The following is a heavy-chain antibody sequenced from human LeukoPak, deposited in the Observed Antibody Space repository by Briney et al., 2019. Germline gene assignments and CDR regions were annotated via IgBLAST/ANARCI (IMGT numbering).Heavy chain of an antibody. Sequence: GGSLRLSCAASAFTVSINYMSWVRQAPGNGLEWVSVIYSGGSTYYAESVKGRFTISTDNSKNTLYLQMNSLRAEDTAVYFCARGGNNPFDYWGQGTLVTVSS. J-gene: IGHJ4*02. D-gene: IGHD1-14*01. CDR2: IYSGGST. CDR3: ARGGNNPFDY. V-gene: IGHV3-66*01. CDR1: AFTVSINY.